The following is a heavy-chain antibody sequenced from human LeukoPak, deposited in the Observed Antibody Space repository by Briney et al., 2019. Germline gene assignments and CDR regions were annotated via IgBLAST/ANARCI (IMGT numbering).Heavy chain of an antibody. V-gene: IGHV3-49*04. D-gene: IGHD3-22*01. CDR3: SGGSGGYPDY. J-gene: IGHJ4*02. CDR2: IRSKVYGGTT. CDR1: GFAFGDYA. Sequence: GGSLRLSCTTSGFAFGDYAMNWVRQTPGKGLEWVGFIRSKVYGGTTDYAASVKGRFTISRDDSKSIAYLQMNSLKTEDTALYYCSGGSGGYPDYWGQGTLVTVSS.